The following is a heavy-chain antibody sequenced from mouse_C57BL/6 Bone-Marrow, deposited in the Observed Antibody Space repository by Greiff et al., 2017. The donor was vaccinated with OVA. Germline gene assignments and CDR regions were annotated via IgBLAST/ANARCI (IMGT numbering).Heavy chain of an antibody. Sequence: EVQGVESGGGLVQPGGSLKLSCAASGFTFSDYYMYWVRQTPEKRLEWVAYISNGGGSTYYPDTVQGRFTISRDNAKNTLYLQMSRLKSEDTAMYYCARHQESYGFAYWGQGTLVTVSA. CDR2: ISNGGGST. J-gene: IGHJ3*01. CDR3: ARHQESYGFAY. CDR1: GFTFSDYY. V-gene: IGHV5-12*01. D-gene: IGHD1-2*01.